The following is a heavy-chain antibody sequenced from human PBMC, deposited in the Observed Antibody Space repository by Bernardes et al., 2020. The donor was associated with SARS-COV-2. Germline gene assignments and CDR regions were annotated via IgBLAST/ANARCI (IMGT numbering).Heavy chain of an antibody. J-gene: IGHJ3*02. Sequence: GGSLRLCCAASGFTFSSYAMHWVRQAPGKGLEWVAVISYDGSNKYYADSVKGRFTISRDNSKNTRYLQMNSLRAEDTAVYYCAREVLYSRDHAFDIWGQGTMVTVSS. CDR2: ISYDGSNK. CDR3: AREVLYSRDHAFDI. V-gene: IGHV3-30*01. D-gene: IGHD6-13*01. CDR1: GFTFSSYA.